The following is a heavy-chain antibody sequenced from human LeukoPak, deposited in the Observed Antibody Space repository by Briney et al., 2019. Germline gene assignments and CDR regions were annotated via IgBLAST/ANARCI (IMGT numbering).Heavy chain of an antibody. V-gene: IGHV3-23*01. Sequence: PGGSLRLSCAASGFTLSSYAMSWVRQAPGKGLEWVSAISVSGNTYHADSVKGRFTISRDNSKNTLYLQMNSLRAEDTAVYYCARARFYRIYGDYGYDAFDIWGQGTMVTVSS. J-gene: IGHJ3*02. D-gene: IGHD4-17*01. CDR2: ISVSGNT. CDR1: GFTLSSYA. CDR3: ARARFYRIYGDYGYDAFDI.